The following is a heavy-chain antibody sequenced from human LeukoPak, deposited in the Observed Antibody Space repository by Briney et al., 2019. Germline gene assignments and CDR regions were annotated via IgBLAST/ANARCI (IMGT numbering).Heavy chain of an antibody. Sequence: ASVKVSCKASGYTFTGYYMHWVRQAPGQGLEWMGWINPNSGATNYAQKFQGRVTMTRDTSISTAYMDLSRLRSDDTAVYYCARGHYGSGIHQGAFDIWGQGTIVTVSS. V-gene: IGHV1-2*02. J-gene: IGHJ3*02. CDR3: ARGHYGSGIHQGAFDI. CDR1: GYTFTGYY. CDR2: INPNSGAT. D-gene: IGHD3-10*01.